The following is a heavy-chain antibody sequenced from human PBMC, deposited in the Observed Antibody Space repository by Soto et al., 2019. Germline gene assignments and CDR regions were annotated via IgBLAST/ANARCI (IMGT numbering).Heavy chain of an antibody. CDR3: ARSLSYCGGACYSAAFDI. CDR1: GFTFSSYG. CDR2: IGTAGDT. Sequence: GGSLRLSCAASGFTFSSYGMHWVHQATGKGLEWVSDIGTAGDTYYPGSVKGRFTISRENSKNSLYLQLNSLRAEDAAVYSCARSLSYCGGACYSAAFDIWGQGTMVTVSS. J-gene: IGHJ3*02. D-gene: IGHD2-21*02. V-gene: IGHV3-13*01.